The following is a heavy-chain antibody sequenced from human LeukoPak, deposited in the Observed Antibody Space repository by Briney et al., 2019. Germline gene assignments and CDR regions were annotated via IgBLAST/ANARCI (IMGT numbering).Heavy chain of an antibody. D-gene: IGHD1-20*01. CDR1: GYTFTGYY. CDR2: INPNRGGT. V-gene: IGHV1-2*06. J-gene: IGHJ3*02. Sequence: ASVKVSCKASGYTFTGYYMHWVRQAPGQGLERMGRINPNRGGTNYAQKFQGRVTMTRETHIRTAYMELRRLSSGHRAVYHCARVAYTWKRGDAFDIWGQGTMVTVSS. CDR3: ARVAYTWKRGDAFDI.